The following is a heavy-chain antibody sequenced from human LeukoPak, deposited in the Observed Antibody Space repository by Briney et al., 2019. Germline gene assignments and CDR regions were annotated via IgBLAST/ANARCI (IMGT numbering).Heavy chain of an antibody. J-gene: IGHJ4*02. Sequence: GGSLRLSSAVSGFIFSDFSMSWVRQAPGKGLEWVAKMNEYGSEIFYVDSVKGRFTISRDNAKNSLYLQMNRLRAEDTAVYYCARPRGCGTSRCNNFDYWGQGTLVTVSS. CDR3: ARPRGCGTSRCNNFDY. V-gene: IGHV3-7*01. CDR2: MNEYGSEI. CDR1: GFIFSDFS. D-gene: IGHD2-21*01.